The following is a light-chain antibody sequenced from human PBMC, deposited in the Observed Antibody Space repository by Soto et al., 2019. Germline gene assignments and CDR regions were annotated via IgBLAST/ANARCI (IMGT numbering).Light chain of an antibody. J-gene: IGKJ1*01. CDR3: QQYGRTSWT. Sequence: EIVLTQSPGTLSLSPGEGATLSCRASQSVSTNFFAWYQQKPGQAPRLLIYVASTRATGIPDRFSGSGSGTDFTLTISRLEPEDFAVYYCQQYGRTSWTFGQGTKVELK. CDR2: VAS. V-gene: IGKV3-20*01. CDR1: QSVSTNF.